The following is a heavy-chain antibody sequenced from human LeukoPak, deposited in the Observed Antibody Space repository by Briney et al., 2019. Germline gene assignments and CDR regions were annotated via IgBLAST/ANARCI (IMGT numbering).Heavy chain of an antibody. J-gene: IGHJ4*02. CDR3: VRSLGDSGWYWVDY. Sequence: SQTLSLTCAISGDSVSSSTATWDWIRQSPSRGLEWLGRTYYRSRWYNDFALSVKSRISINPDTSKNQFSLQLSSVTPEDTAIYYCVRSLGDSGWYWVDYWGQGSLVTVSS. CDR2: TYYRSRWYN. V-gene: IGHV6-1*01. D-gene: IGHD6-19*01. CDR1: GDSVSSSTAT.